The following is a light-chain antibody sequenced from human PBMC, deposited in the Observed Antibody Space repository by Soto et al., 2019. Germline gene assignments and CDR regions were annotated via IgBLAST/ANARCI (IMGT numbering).Light chain of an antibody. Sequence: DIVMTQSPLSLPVTPGEPASISCRSSQSLQHVNGNKYLDWYVQKAGQSPQLPIYLGSNRAPGVPDRFSGSGSGTDFTLKITRVEAEDVGIYYCMQSLQTPRHFGQGTRLEIK. CDR3: MQSLQTPRH. CDR1: QSLQHVNGNKY. CDR2: LGS. J-gene: IGKJ5*01. V-gene: IGKV2-28*01.